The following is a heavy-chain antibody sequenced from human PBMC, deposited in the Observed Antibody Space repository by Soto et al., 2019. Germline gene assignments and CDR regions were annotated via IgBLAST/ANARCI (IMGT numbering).Heavy chain of an antibody. CDR2: INPNGGGT. D-gene: IGHD5-12*01. CDR3: ARESGGATATLDYYYFYMDV. J-gene: IGHJ6*03. Sequence: VQLVQSGAEVKKPGASVKVSCKTSGDSFNDYYIHWVRQAPGQGLEWMGWINPNGGGTEYAQKFQGRVTVTRDTSIRTVYMELSSLRSGDTAVYYCARESGGATATLDYYYFYMDVWGKGTTVTVSS. CDR1: GDSFNDYY. V-gene: IGHV1-2*02.